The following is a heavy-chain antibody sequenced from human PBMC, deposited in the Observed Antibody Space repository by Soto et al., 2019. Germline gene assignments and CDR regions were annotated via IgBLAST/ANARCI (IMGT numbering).Heavy chain of an antibody. CDR1: GFTFSSYS. V-gene: IGHV3-21*05. Sequence: EVQLVESGGGLVKPGGSLRLSCAASGFTFSSYSMNWVRQAPGKGLEWVSYISSSSSYTNYADSVKGRFTISRDNAKNSLYLQMNSLRAEDTAVYYCARVSWGIAGLGTYGMDVWGQGTTVTVSS. D-gene: IGHD6-13*01. CDR3: ARVSWGIAGLGTYGMDV. CDR2: ISSSSSYT. J-gene: IGHJ6*02.